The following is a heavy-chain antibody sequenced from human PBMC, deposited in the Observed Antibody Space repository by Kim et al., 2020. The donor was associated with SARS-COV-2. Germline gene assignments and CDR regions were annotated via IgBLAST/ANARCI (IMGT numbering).Heavy chain of an antibody. CDR3: VKDEVMTTVVTPHFQH. CDR1: GFTFSSYA. D-gene: IGHD4-17*01. Sequence: GGSLRLSCSASGFTFSSYAMHWVRQAPGKGLEYVSAISSNGGSTYYADSVKGRFTISRDNSKNTLYLQMSSLRAEDTAVYYCVKDEVMTTVVTPHFQHWGQGTLVTVSS. CDR2: ISSNGGST. V-gene: IGHV3-64D*06. J-gene: IGHJ1*01.